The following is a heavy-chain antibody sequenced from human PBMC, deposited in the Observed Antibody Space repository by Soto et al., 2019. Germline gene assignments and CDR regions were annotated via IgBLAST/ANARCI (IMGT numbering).Heavy chain of an antibody. CDR1: GFTFSSYS. J-gene: IGHJ4*02. CDR3: AREGYDWNYKGDY. Sequence: GGSLRLSCAASGFTFSSYSMNWVRQAPGKGLEWVSFISSGSGTIYYADSVKGRFTISRDNAKNSLYLQMNSLRAEDTAVYYCAREGYDWNYKGDYWGQGTLVTVSS. CDR2: ISSGSGTI. V-gene: IGHV3-48*01. D-gene: IGHD1-7*01.